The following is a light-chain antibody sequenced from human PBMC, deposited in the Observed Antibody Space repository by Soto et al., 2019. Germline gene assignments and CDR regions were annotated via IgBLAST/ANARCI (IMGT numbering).Light chain of an antibody. V-gene: IGKV3-15*01. J-gene: IGKJ2*01. CDR2: GAS. Sequence: EIVMTQSPATLSLSPGERAALSCRARQSINSELAWYQQKPGQPPRLLIYGASTRATGVPARFTGSESGSEVTLTISGLQSEDFAVYYCQQGHNWPLTCGQGTRLEI. CDR1: QSINSE. CDR3: QQGHNWPLT.